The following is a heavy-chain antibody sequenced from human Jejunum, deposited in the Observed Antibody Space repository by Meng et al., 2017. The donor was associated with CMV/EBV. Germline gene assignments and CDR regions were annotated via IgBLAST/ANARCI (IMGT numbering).Heavy chain of an antibody. CDR2: IRYDGSDK. D-gene: IGHD5-18*01. J-gene: IGHJ3*01. V-gene: IGHV3-30*02. Sequence: TLNTYGMHWVRQAPGKGLEWVAFIRYDGSDKKYGDSLKGRFTISRDNSKNTVYLQLNSLRTEDTAVYYCATDVVDVDTPINAFHVWGQGTMVTVSS. CDR3: ATDVVDVDTPINAFHV. CDR1: TLNTYG.